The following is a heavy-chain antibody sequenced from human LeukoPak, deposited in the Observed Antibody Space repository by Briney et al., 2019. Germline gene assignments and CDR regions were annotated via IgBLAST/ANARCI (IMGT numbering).Heavy chain of an antibody. Sequence: QSGGSLRLSCAASGFTFSSYGMHWVRQAPAKGLEWVAVISYDGNDKYYADSVKGRFTISRDNAKNSLYLQMNSLRAEDTAVYYCARDESYDYYDSSGGNFDYWGQGTLVTVSS. CDR1: GFTFSSYG. CDR2: ISYDGNDK. J-gene: IGHJ4*02. D-gene: IGHD3-22*01. V-gene: IGHV3-30*03. CDR3: ARDESYDYYDSSGGNFDY.